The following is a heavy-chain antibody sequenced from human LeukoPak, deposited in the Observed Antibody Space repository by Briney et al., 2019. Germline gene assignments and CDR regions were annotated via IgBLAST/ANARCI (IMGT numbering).Heavy chain of an antibody. Sequence: GGSLRLSCAASEFTYSASWMSWVRQAPGKGLEWVANIKQDGSEKYYVDSVKGRFTISRDNAKNSLYLQMNSLRAEDTAVYYCARAAFADFSKDYWGQGTLVTVSS. CDR2: IKQDGSEK. CDR1: EFTYSASW. V-gene: IGHV3-7*04. J-gene: IGHJ4*02. CDR3: ARAAFADFSKDY. D-gene: IGHD4-11*01.